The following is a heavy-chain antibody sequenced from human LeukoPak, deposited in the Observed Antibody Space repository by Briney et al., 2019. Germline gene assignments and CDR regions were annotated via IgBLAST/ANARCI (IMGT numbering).Heavy chain of an antibody. D-gene: IGHD1-26*01. CDR2: IYYSGST. Sequence: SETLSLTCTVSGGSISSSGYYWGWIRQPPGKGLEWIGSIYYSGSTYYNPSLKSRVTISVDTSKNQFSLKLSSVTAADTAVYYCARGPWELRAFDIWGQGTMVTVSS. CDR3: ARGPWELRAFDI. J-gene: IGHJ3*02. CDR1: GGSISSSGYY. V-gene: IGHV4-39*07.